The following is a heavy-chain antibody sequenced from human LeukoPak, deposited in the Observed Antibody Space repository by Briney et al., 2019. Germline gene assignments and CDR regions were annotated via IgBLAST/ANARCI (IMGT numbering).Heavy chain of an antibody. J-gene: IGHJ4*02. CDR3: ARDNGATTVTTTLDFDY. CDR2: IKQDGSEK. V-gene: IGHV3-7*01. CDR1: GFTFSSYW. D-gene: IGHD4-17*01. Sequence: GGSLRLSCAASGFTFSSYWMSWVRQAPGKGLEWVANIKQDGSEKYYVDSVKGRFTISRDNAKNSLYLQMNSLRAEDTAVYYFARDNGATTVTTTLDFDYWGQGTLVTVSS.